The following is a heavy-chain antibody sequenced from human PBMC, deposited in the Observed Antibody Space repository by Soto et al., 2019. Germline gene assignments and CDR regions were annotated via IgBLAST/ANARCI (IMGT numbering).Heavy chain of an antibody. CDR1: GFTFSSYS. Sequence: PGGSLRLSCAASGFTFSSYSMNWVRQAPGKGLEWVSSISSSSSYIYYADSVKGRFTISRDNAKNSLYLQMNSLRAEDTAVYYCARALLWSGYLPVYYYGMDVWGQGTTVTVSS. CDR3: ARALLWSGYLPVYYYGMDV. D-gene: IGHD3-3*01. CDR2: ISSSSSYI. V-gene: IGHV3-21*01. J-gene: IGHJ6*02.